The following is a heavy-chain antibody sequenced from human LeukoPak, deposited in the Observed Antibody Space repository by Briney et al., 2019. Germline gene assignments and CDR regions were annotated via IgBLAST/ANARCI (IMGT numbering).Heavy chain of an antibody. V-gene: IGHV1-24*01. CDR2: FDPEDGET. CDR3: ALCGGDCPMPAY. D-gene: IGHD2-21*01. J-gene: IGHJ4*02. Sequence: GASVKVSCKVCGYTLTELSMHWVRQAPGKGLEWMGGFDPEDGETIYAQKFQGRVAMTEDTSTDTAYMELSSLRSEDTAVYYCALCGGDCPMPAYWGQGTLVTVSS. CDR1: GYTLTELS.